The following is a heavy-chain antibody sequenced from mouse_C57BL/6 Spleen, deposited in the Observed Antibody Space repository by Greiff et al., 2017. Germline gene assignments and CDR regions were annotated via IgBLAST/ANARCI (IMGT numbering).Heavy chain of an antibody. CDR1: GYSITSDY. CDR2: ISYSGST. CDR3: ARSYYDRAMDY. V-gene: IGHV3-8*01. Sequence: EVQLQQSGPGLAKPSQTLSLTCSVTGYSITSDYWNWIRKFPGNKLEYMGYISYSGSTYYTPSLKSRISITRDPSKNQSYLQWNSVTTEDTATYYCARSYYDRAMDYWGQGTSVTVSS. D-gene: IGHD1-1*01. J-gene: IGHJ4*01.